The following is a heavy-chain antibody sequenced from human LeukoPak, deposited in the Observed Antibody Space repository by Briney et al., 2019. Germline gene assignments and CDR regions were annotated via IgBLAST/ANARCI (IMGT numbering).Heavy chain of an antibody. V-gene: IGHV3-23*01. CDR1: GFTFSDYA. Sequence: GGSLRLSCAASGFTFSDYAMTWVRQAPGKGLEWVATISGSGVMTYYADSVKGRFTVSGDTSKNTIYLQMHSLTAADTAVYYCARDRSIGTYYTFDHWGQGTLVTVSS. D-gene: IGHD1-26*01. CDR2: ISGSGVMT. J-gene: IGHJ4*02. CDR3: ARDRSIGTYYTFDH.